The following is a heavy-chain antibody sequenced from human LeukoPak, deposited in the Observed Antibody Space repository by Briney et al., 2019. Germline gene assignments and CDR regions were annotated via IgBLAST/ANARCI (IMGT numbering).Heavy chain of an antibody. Sequence: PGGSLRLSCAASGFTFSNSAMNWVREAPGKGLEWVSAISGSGYSTYYADSVKGRFTISRDNSKNTLYLQMNSLRAEDTPVYYCARDGGEYDSSFYDAFDIWGQGTMVTVSS. V-gene: IGHV3-23*01. CDR3: ARDGGEYDSSFYDAFDI. J-gene: IGHJ3*02. CDR1: GFTFSNSA. CDR2: ISGSGYST. D-gene: IGHD3-22*01.